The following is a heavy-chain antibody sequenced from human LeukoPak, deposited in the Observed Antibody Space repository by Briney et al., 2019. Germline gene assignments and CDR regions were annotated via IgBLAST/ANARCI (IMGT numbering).Heavy chain of an antibody. J-gene: IGHJ6*04. V-gene: IGHV3-30-3*01. CDR3: ARATNYDLWSAYYHHMDV. Sequence: GGSLRLSCAASGFSFNNYVMHWVRQGPGKGLQWLSFISYDAINKYYSDSVKGRFTISRDNSKNMLYLEMNSLRAEDTAVYYCARATNYDLWSAYYHHMDVWGKGTTVTVSS. CDR2: ISYDAINK. D-gene: IGHD3-3*01. CDR1: GFSFNNYV.